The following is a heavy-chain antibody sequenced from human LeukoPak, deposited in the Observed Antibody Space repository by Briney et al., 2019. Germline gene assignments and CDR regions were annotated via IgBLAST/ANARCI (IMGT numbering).Heavy chain of an antibody. V-gene: IGHV3-33*06. CDR2: IWYDGSNK. Sequence: GRSLSLSCAASGFTFSSYGMHWVRQAPGKGLEWVAVIWYDGSNKYYADSVKGRFTISSDNSKNTLYLQMNSLRAEDTAVYYCVKNSGWYCLDYWGQGTLVTVSS. CDR1: GFTFSSYG. J-gene: IGHJ4*02. D-gene: IGHD6-13*01. CDR3: VKNSGWYCLDY.